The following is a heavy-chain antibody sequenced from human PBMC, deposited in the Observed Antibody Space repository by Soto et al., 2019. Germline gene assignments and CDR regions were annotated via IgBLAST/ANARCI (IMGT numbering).Heavy chain of an antibody. J-gene: IGHJ6*02. CDR2: IYHSGST. CDR1: GGSISSGGYS. CDR3: TRRRGFPCSYGMDV. Sequence: QLQLQESGSGLVKPSQTLSLTCAVSGGSISSGGYSWSWIRQPPGKGLEWIGYIYHSGSTYYNPSLQSRVTISVDRSKNQFYLKLSSVTAADTAVYYCTRRRGFPCSYGMDVWGQGTTVTVSS. D-gene: IGHD5-12*01. V-gene: IGHV4-30-2*01.